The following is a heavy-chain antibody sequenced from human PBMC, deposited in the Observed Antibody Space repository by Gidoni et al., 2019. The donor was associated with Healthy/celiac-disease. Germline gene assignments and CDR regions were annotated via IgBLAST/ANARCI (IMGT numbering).Heavy chain of an antibody. Sequence: EVQLLESGGGLVQPGGSLRLSCAASGFPFSSYALSWVRQDPGKGLEWVAAISGSGGSTYYADSVKGRFTISRDNSKNTLYLQMNSLRAEDTAVYYGALVGDTAMVIDYFDYWGQGTLVTVSS. CDR3: ALVGDTAMVIDYFDY. D-gene: IGHD5-18*01. J-gene: IGHJ4*02. CDR2: ISGSGGST. CDR1: GFPFSSYA. V-gene: IGHV3-23*01.